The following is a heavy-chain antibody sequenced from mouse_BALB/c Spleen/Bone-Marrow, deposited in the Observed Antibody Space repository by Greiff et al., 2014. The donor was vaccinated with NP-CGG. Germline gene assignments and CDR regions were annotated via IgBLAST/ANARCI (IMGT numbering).Heavy chain of an antibody. Sequence: QVQLQQPGAKLVRPGASVKLSCKASGYTFTSYWINWVKQRPGQGLEWIGNIYPSDSYTNYNQKFKDKATLTVDKSSSTAYMQLSSPTSEDSAVYYCTRRLTGSYAMDYWGQGTSVTVSS. V-gene: IGHV1-69*02. CDR2: IYPSDSYT. J-gene: IGHJ4*01. CDR1: GYTFTSYW. D-gene: IGHD4-1*01. CDR3: TRRLTGSYAMDY.